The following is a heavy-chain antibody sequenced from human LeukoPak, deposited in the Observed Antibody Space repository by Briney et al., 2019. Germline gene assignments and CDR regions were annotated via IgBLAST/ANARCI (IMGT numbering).Heavy chain of an antibody. Sequence: GASVKVSCKASGYTFTGYYMHWVRQAPGQGLEWMGWINPNSGGTNYAQKFQGWVTMTRDTSISTAYMELSRLRSDDTAVYYCARGGGGWYARNWFDPWGQGTLVTVSS. CDR1: GYTFTGYY. CDR3: ARGGGGWYARNWFDP. V-gene: IGHV1-2*04. CDR2: INPNSGGT. D-gene: IGHD6-19*01. J-gene: IGHJ5*02.